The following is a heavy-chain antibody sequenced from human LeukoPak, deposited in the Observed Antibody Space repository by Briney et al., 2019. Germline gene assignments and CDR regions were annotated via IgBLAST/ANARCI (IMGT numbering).Heavy chain of an antibody. CDR3: ARGGSGWNEAYYYYYGMDV. Sequence: ASVKVSCKASGYTFTSYYMHWARQAPGQGLEWMGIINPSGGSTSYAQKFQGRVTMTRDTSTSTIYMELSSLRSEDTAVYYCARGGSGWNEAYYYYYGMDVWGQGTTVTVSS. V-gene: IGHV1-46*01. CDR1: GYTFTSYY. D-gene: IGHD6-19*01. CDR2: INPSGGST. J-gene: IGHJ6*02.